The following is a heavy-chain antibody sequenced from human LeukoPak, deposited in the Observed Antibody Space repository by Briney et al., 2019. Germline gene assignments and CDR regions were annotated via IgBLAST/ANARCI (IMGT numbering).Heavy chain of an antibody. V-gene: IGHV1-2*02. CDR1: GYTFTGYY. D-gene: IGHD1-7*01. CDR2: INPNSGGT. J-gene: IGHJ6*03. CDR3: ARDRVLGWNYGNTRPYYYYYMDV. Sequence: GASVKYSCKASGYTFTGYYMHWVREAPGQGLEWMGWINPNSGGTNYAQKLQGRVTMTTDTSTSTAYMELRSLRSDDTAVYYCARDRVLGWNYGNTRPYYYYYMDVWGKGTTVTVSS.